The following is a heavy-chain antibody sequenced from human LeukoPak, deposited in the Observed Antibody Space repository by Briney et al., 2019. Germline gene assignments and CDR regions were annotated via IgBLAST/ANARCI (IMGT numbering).Heavy chain of an antibody. CDR1: GFTFGDYA. CDR3: ARDRLIGGRFGELSN. Sequence: GGSLRLSCTSSGFTFGDYAMSWVRQAPGKGLEWISFISSSTTTIFYADSVKGRFTISTDNVKNSLYLQMNSLRAEDTAVYYCARDRLIGGRFGELSNWGQGTLVTVSS. CDR2: ISSSTTTI. D-gene: IGHD3-10*01. V-gene: IGHV3-48*03. J-gene: IGHJ4*02.